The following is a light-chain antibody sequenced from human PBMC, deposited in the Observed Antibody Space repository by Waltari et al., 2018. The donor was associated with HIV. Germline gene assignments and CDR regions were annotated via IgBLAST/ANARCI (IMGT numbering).Light chain of an antibody. J-gene: IGKJ1*01. Sequence: EIVLTQSPGTLSLSPGERATLSCRASQSVSSSYLAWYQQKPCQAPRLLIYGASSRATGIPDRLSGSGSGTDFTLTISRLEPEDFAVYYCQQYGSSLWTFGQGTKVEIK. V-gene: IGKV3-20*01. CDR3: QQYGSSLWT. CDR2: GAS. CDR1: QSVSSSY.